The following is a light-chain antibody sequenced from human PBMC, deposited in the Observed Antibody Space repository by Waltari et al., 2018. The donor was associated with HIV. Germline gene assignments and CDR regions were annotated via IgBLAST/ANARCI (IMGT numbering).Light chain of an antibody. J-gene: IGLJ2*01. CDR3: SSYSTTNTYVV. V-gene: IGLV2-14*03. CDR1: PGAFAGSFPY. CDR2: DVN. Sequence: HSALAPPASVSGSLGQPAPPPCRGPPGAFAGSFPYFAWYQQHAGKPPKLLIYDVNKRPSGVSDRFSGFRSGNMASLTISGLQTDDESIYFCSSYSTTNTYVVFGGGTKVTVL.